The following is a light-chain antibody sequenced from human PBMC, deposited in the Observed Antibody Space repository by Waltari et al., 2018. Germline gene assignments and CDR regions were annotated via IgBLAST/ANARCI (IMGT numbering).Light chain of an antibody. J-gene: IGLJ2*01. CDR1: KLGEPY. CDR2: QDS. Sequence: SYELTQPPSVPVSPGPTATITCFGDKLGEPYACWYQQKLGQSPVLVIYQDSKRPSGILVCFSGTKSSNTAARSIGGAHAMDETVYYCQPWDSDTVVFDCETKLTVL. CDR3: QPWDSDTVV. V-gene: IGLV3-1*01.